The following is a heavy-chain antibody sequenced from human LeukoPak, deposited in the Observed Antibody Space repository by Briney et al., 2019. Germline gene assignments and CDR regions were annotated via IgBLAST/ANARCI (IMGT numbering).Heavy chain of an antibody. CDR1: GGSISSYY. Sequence: KASETLSLTCTVSGGSISSYYWSWIRQPAGKGLEWIGRTYSTGSTNYNPSLKSRVTMSVDTSKNQFSLRLRSVTAADTAVYYCARQIASAGTAGFDFWGQGALVTVSS. D-gene: IGHD6-13*01. CDR2: TYSTGST. J-gene: IGHJ4*02. CDR3: ARQIASAGTAGFDF. V-gene: IGHV4-4*07.